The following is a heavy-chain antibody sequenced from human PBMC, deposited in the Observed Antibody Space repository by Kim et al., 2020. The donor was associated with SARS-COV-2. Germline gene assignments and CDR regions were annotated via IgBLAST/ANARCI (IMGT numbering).Heavy chain of an antibody. J-gene: IGHJ3*02. D-gene: IGHD3-10*01. V-gene: IGHV3-9*01. Sequence: SVKGRFTISRDNAKNSLYLQMNSLRAEDTALYYCAKEAIRFGELPDAFDIWGQGTMVTVSS. CDR3: AKEAIRFGELPDAFDI.